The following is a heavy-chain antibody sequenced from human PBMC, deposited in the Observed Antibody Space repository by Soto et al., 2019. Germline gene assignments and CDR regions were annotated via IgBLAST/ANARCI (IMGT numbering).Heavy chain of an antibody. CDR3: ARTQEGGYSSRYYYYYYYMDV. CDR2: IYYSGST. V-gene: IGHV4-61*08. Sequence: SETLSLTCTVSGGSISSGDYYWSWIRQPPGKGLEWIGYIYYSGSTNYNPSLKSRVTISVDTSKNQFSLKLSSVTAADTAVYYCARTQEGGYSSRYYYYYYYMDVWGKGTTVTVSS. J-gene: IGHJ6*03. D-gene: IGHD6-13*01. CDR1: GGSISSGDYY.